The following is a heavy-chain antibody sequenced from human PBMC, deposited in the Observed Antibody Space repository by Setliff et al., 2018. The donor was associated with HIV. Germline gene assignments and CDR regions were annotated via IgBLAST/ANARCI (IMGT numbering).Heavy chain of an antibody. D-gene: IGHD6-19*01. CDR3: ATAKEHWLTEGGFDF. CDR1: GYTLTELT. CDR2: FDPEDGDT. J-gene: IGHJ4*02. Sequence: ASVKVSCKVSGYTLTELTMHWVRQAPGKGLEWMGRFDPEDGDTLYAQGFQGRVTMTEDSSTDTAYMELGSLTSDDTAVYYCATAKEHWLTEGGFDFWGQGTLVTVS. V-gene: IGHV1-24*01.